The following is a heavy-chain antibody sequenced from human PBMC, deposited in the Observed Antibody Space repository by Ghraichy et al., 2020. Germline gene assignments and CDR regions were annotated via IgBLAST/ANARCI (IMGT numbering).Heavy chain of an antibody. D-gene: IGHD3-10*01. J-gene: IGHJ6*02. CDR3: ARSSSVQRFYYYDGMDV. CDR1: GFPFSAFD. CDR2: ISSTSRNK. V-gene: IGHV3-48*01. Sequence: LSLTCVASGFPFSAFDLNWVRQSPGKGLDWVSYISSTSRNKFYADSVEGRFTISRDNARNTLYLQLSSLRVEDMGVYFCARSSSVQRFYYYDGMDVWGQGTTVTVSS.